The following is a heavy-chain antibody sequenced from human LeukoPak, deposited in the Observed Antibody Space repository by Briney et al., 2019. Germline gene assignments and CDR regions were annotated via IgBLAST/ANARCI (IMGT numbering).Heavy chain of an antibody. D-gene: IGHD4-23*01. J-gene: IGHJ5*02. CDR3: ARGGKGSFDP. V-gene: IGHV4-59*01. CDR2: IYYSGST. CDR1: GGSISSYY. Sequence: PSETLSLTCTVSGGSISSYYWSWIRQPPGKGLGWIGYIYYSGSTNYNPSLKSRVTISVDTSKNQFSLKLSSVTAADTAVYYCARGGKGSFDPWGQGTLVTVSS.